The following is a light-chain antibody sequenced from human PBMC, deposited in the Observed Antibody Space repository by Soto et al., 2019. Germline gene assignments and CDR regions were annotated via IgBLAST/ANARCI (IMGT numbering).Light chain of an antibody. CDR3: CSYAGSYTLGV. Sequence: QSALTQPRSVSGSPGQSVTISCTGTSSDVGGYNFVSWYRQHPGKAPKLIIYDVSKRPSGVPDRFSGSKSGNTASLTISGLQAEDEADYHCCSYAGSYTLGVFGGGTKLTVL. V-gene: IGLV2-11*01. CDR1: SSDVGGYNF. CDR2: DVS. J-gene: IGLJ3*02.